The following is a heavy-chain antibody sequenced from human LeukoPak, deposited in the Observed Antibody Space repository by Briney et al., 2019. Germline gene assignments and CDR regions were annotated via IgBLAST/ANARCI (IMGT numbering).Heavy chain of an antibody. CDR1: GGSISCYY. CDR2: IYYSGTT. V-gene: IGHV4-59*01. D-gene: IGHD4-17*01. CDR3: AREDPQTTVPEGMDV. Sequence: SETLSLTCTVSGGSISCYYWSWIRQSPGKGLEWIGYIYYSGTTNYNPSLKSRVTISVDTSKNQFSLQLRSVTAADTAVYYCAREDPQTTVPEGMDVWGQGTTVTVSS. J-gene: IGHJ6*02.